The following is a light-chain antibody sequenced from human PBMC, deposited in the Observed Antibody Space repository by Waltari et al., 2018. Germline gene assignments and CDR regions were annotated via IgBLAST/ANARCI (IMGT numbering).Light chain of an antibody. CDR2: LTS. CDR1: QGISNS. CDR3: QQHYSSLWT. Sequence: DIPITQSPSSLSASVGDRVTITCRASQGISNSLAWYQQKPGKAPKLLLYLTSRLESGVPSRFSGSGSGTDYTLTISSLQPEDFATYYCQQHYSSLWTFGQGTKVEIK. V-gene: IGKV1-NL1*01. J-gene: IGKJ1*01.